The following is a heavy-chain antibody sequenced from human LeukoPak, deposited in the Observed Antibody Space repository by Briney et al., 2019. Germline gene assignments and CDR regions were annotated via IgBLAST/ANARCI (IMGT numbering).Heavy chain of an antibody. Sequence: SETLSLTCTVSGGSISSSSYYWGWIRQPPGKGLEWIGSIYYSGSTYYNPSLKSRVTISVDTSKNQFSLKLSSVTAADTAVYYCARHAYSSGWYGFNWFDPWGQGTLVTVSS. CDR3: ARHAYSSGWYGFNWFDP. V-gene: IGHV4-39*01. CDR1: GGSISSSSYY. J-gene: IGHJ5*02. CDR2: IYYSGST. D-gene: IGHD6-19*01.